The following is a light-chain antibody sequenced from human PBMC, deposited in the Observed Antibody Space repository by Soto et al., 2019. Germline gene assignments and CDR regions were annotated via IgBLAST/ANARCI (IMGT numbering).Light chain of an antibody. V-gene: IGKV3-15*01. J-gene: IGKJ1*01. CDR3: QRYDSLRT. CDR1: QFVRSN. Sequence: EVVMTQSPATLSVSPGDRVTLSCRASQFVRSNSAWYQQKPGQAPRLLIYGASLRATGIPARFSGSGYGTEFTLTITRLEPEDFAMYYCQRYDSLRTFGQGTKVDIK. CDR2: GAS.